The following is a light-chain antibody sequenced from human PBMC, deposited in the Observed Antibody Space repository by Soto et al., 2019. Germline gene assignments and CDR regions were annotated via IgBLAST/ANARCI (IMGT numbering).Light chain of an antibody. Sequence: QSALTQPPSVSGSPGQSITISCTGTSSDVGGYHYVSWYQLLPGKAPKLILFEVSIRPSGVSYRFSGSKSGNTASLTISGLQAEDEADYFCSSYSISTAYLFGTGTKVTVL. CDR1: SSDVGGYHY. CDR3: SSYSISTAYL. J-gene: IGLJ1*01. V-gene: IGLV2-14*01. CDR2: EVS.